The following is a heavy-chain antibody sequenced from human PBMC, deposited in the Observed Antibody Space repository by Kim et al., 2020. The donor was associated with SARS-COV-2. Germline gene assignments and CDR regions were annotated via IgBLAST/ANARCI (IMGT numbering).Heavy chain of an antibody. Sequence: STNYNPSLKRRVTISVDTSKNQFSLKLSSVTAADTAVYYCARKDYAGADYWGQGTLVTVSS. V-gene: IGHV4-59*01. CDR2: ST. J-gene: IGHJ4*02. D-gene: IGHD4-17*01. CDR3: ARKDYAGADY.